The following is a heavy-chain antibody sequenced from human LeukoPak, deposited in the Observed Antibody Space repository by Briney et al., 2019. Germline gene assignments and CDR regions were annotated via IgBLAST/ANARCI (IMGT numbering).Heavy chain of an antibody. CDR1: GGSISSYY. J-gene: IGHJ4*02. CDR2: IYYSGST. D-gene: IGHD3-22*01. V-gene: IGHV4-39*01. Sequence: SETLSLTCTVSGGSISSYYWGWIRQPPGKGLEWIGSIYYSGSTYYNPSLKSRVTISVDTSKNQFSLKLSSVTAADTAVYYCARSLMGYDSSGYYYEFDYWGQGTLVTVSS. CDR3: ARSLMGYDSSGYYYEFDY.